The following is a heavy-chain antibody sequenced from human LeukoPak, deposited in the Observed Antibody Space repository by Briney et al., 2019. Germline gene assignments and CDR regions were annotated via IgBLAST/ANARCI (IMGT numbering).Heavy chain of an antibody. V-gene: IGHV4-30-4*01. CDR1: GGSISSGDYY. CDR3: ARVSPQLVPHY. Sequence: SETLSLTCTVSGGSISSGDYYWSWIRQPPGKGLEWIGYIYYSGSTYHNPSLKSRVTISVDTSKNQFSLKLSSVTAADTAVYYCARVSPQLVPHYWGQGTLVTVSS. CDR2: IYYSGST. D-gene: IGHD6-6*01. J-gene: IGHJ4*02.